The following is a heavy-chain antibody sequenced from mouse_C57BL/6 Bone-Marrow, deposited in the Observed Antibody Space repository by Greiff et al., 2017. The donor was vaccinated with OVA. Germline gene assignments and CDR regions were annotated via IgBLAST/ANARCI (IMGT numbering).Heavy chain of an antibody. CDR2: INPSNGGT. V-gene: IGHV1-53*01. D-gene: IGHD1-1*01. J-gene: IGHJ4*01. CDR1: GYTFTSYW. CDR3: ASAGYYGSSYDAMDY. Sequence: QVQLQQPGTELVKPGASVKLSCKASGYTFTSYWLHWVKQRPGQGLEWIGNINPSNGGTNYNEKFKSKATLTVDKSSSTAYMQLSSLTSEDSAVYYGASAGYYGSSYDAMDYGGQGTSVTVSA.